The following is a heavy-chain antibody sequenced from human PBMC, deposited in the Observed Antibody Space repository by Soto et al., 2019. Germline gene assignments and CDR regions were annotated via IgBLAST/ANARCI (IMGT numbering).Heavy chain of an antibody. Sequence: ASVKVSCKASGYTFTSYDINWVRQATGQGLEWMGWMNPNSGNTGYAQKFQGRVTMTRNTSISTAYVELSSLRSEDTAVYYCARGLSGRYSGYAFPLDYWGQGTLVTVSS. CDR3: ARGLSGRYSGYAFPLDY. D-gene: IGHD5-12*01. CDR1: GYTFTSYD. CDR2: MNPNSGNT. J-gene: IGHJ4*02. V-gene: IGHV1-8*01.